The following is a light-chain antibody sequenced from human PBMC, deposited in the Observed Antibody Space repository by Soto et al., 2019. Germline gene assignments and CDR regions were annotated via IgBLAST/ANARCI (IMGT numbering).Light chain of an antibody. J-gene: IGLJ2*01. CDR2: SNN. V-gene: IGLV1-44*01. CDR3: AAWDDSLNGVV. Sequence: QPVLTQPPSASGTPGQGVTISCSGSSSNIGRNTVNWYQQLPGTAPKLLIYSNNQRPSGVPDRFSGSKSGTSASLAISGLQSEDEADYYCAAWDDSLNGVVFGGGTQLTVL. CDR1: SSNIGRNT.